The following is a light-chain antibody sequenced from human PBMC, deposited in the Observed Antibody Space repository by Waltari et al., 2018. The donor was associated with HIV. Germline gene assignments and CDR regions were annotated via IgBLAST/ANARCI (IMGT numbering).Light chain of an antibody. V-gene: IGLV1-51*01. J-gene: IGLJ3*02. CDR1: PPHLPHTL. Sequence: HSVSTHPPSVSVPSGQTVTTPCPARPPHLPHTLLPLYQQPPGIAPKLLIYDNTKRPSGNPNRFSGSKSGTSATLASTGLQTGDEADYYCGTWDGSLNVWVFGGGTKVTV. CDR2: DNT. CDR3: GTWDGSLNVWV.